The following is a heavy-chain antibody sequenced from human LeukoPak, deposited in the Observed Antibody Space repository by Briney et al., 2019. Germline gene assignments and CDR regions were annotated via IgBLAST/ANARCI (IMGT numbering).Heavy chain of an antibody. D-gene: IGHD3-3*02. Sequence: ASVKASCKASNYTFIRYGISWVRQAPGQGLEWLGWISPYNGNTKYAQKLQGRVTMTTDTSTSTAYMELRSLRSDDTAVYYCARPQSIFGGFHYWREDTLLPLSS. CDR3: ARPQSIFGGFHY. V-gene: IGHV1-18*01. CDR2: ISPYNGNT. CDR1: NYTFIRYG. J-gene: IGHJ4*02.